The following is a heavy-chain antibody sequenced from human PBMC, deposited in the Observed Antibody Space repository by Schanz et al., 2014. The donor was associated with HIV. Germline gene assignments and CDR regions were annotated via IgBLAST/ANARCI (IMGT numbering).Heavy chain of an antibody. D-gene: IGHD5-18*01. Sequence: QVQLVESGGGVVQPGRSLRLSCAASGFTFSTYGMHWVRQAPGKGLEWVASMWSDGSNKYCADSVRGRFTISRDNSKDTLYLEMNSLREDDTAVYSCARDLTGYFTMDAWGQGTTVTVYS. J-gene: IGHJ6*02. CDR3: ARDLTGYFTMDA. CDR2: MWSDGSNK. V-gene: IGHV3-33*08. CDR1: GFTFSTYG.